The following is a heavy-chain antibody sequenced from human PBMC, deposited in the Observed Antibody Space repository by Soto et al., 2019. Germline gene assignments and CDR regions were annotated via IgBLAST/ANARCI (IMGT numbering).Heavy chain of an antibody. J-gene: IGHJ1*01. CDR1: GGSISSGGYY. D-gene: IGHD6-19*01. CDR2: IYYSGST. V-gene: IGHV4-31*03. CDR3: ARGSSAVAGTYFQH. Sequence: SETLSLTCTVSGGSISSGGYYWSWIRQHPGKGLEWIGYIYYSGSTYYNPSLKSRVTISVDTSKNQFSLKLSSVTAADTAVYYCARGSSAVAGTYFQHWGQGTLVTVSS.